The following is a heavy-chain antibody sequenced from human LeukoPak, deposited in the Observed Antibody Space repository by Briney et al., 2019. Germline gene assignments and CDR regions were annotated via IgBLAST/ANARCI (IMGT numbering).Heavy chain of an antibody. J-gene: IGHJ4*02. V-gene: IGHV1-18*01. CDR1: GYTFTSYG. D-gene: IGHD3-10*01. Sequence: ASVKVSCKASGYTFTSYGISWVRQAPGQGLEWMGWISAYNGNTNYAQKLQGRVTMTTDTSTSTAYMELSRLGPDDTAVYYCASWFGSTGYNPYFDYWGQGTLVTVSS. CDR3: ASWFGSTGYNPYFDY. CDR2: ISAYNGNT.